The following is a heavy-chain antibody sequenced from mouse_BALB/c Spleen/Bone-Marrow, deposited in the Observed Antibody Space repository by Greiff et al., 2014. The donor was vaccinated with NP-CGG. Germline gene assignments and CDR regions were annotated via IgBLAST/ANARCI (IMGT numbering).Heavy chain of an antibody. J-gene: IGHJ4*01. CDR3: ARFKLCAYAIDY. CDR1: GFNIRDTY. Sequence: VQLQQPGAELVKPGASVKLSCTASGFNIRDTYMHWVKQRPGQGLEWIGRIDPANGNTKYDRKFKGKATITADTSSNTAYLQRSSFTAEATSVYYGARFKLCAYAIDYWGQGTSVTVSS. V-gene: IGHV14-3*02. CDR2: IDPANGNT. D-gene: IGHD1-1*02.